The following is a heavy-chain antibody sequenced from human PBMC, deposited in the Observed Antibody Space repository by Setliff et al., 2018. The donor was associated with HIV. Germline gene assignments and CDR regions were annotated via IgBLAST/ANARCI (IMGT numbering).Heavy chain of an antibody. V-gene: IGHV4-39*01. CDR1: GGSINSTSYY. Sequence: SETLSLTCTVPGGSINSTSYYWGWIRQPPGNGLEWIGSIYHTGSTYYKPSLKSRVTISVDTSKNQFSLRLSSVAAGDTAVYYCARSIVPVASGYYYFECWGQGTLVTVSS. J-gene: IGHJ4*02. CDR3: ARSIVPVASGYYYFEC. D-gene: IGHD3-3*01. CDR2: IYHTGST.